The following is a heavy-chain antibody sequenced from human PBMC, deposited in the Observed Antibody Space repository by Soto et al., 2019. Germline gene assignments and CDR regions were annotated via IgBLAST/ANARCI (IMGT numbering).Heavy chain of an antibody. CDR2: IIPIFGTA. Sequence: ASVKVSCKASGGTFSSYAISWVRQAPGQGREWMGGIIPIFGTANYAQKFQGRVTITADESTSTAYMELSSLRSEDTAVYYCASPSTATINKFDYWGQGTLVNVSS. J-gene: IGHJ4*02. D-gene: IGHD4-17*01. CDR3: ASPSTATINKFDY. CDR1: GGTFSSYA. V-gene: IGHV1-69*13.